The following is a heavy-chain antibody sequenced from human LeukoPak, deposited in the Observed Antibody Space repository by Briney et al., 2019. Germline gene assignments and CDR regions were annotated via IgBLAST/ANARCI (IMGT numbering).Heavy chain of an antibody. D-gene: IGHD1-1*01. Sequence: SETLSLTCTVSGGSISSGDYYWSWIRRHPVKGLEWLGNIYYTGTTYYNPSLRSRLTISRDTSKNQFFLKLTSVTAAETAVYYCAKALDPWGQGTLVTVSS. V-gene: IGHV4-31*03. CDR3: AKALDP. CDR1: GGSISSGDYY. J-gene: IGHJ5*02. CDR2: IYYTGTT.